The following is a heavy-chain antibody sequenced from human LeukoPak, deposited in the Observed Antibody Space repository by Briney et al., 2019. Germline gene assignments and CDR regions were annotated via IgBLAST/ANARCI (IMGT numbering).Heavy chain of an antibody. CDR2: ISGSGGIT. V-gene: IGHV3-23*01. Sequence: RAGGSLRLSCAASGFTFNSYAMSWVRQAPGKGLEGVSAISGSGGITYYADSVKGRFTISRDNSKKTLSLQMNSLRAEDTAVYYCAKGVLAVRLESWGQGTLVTVSS. J-gene: IGHJ4*02. D-gene: IGHD1-1*01. CDR1: GFTFNSYA. CDR3: AKGVLAVRLES.